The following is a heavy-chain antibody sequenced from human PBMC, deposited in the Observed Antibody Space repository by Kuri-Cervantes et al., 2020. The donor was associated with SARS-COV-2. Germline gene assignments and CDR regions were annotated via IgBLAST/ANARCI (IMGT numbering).Heavy chain of an antibody. CDR1: GFTFSSYA. CDR2: ISGSGGST. D-gene: IGHD2-2*01. Sequence: GESLKISCAASGFTFSSYAMSWVRQAPGKGLEWVSAISGSGGSTYYADSVKGRFTISRDNSKNTLYLQMNSLRAEDTAVYYCAKDPRLFSVVVPAASTTVTTGGYYGMDVWGQGTTVTVSS. CDR3: AKDPRLFSVVVPAASTTVTTGGYYGMDV. J-gene: IGHJ6*02. V-gene: IGHV3-23*01.